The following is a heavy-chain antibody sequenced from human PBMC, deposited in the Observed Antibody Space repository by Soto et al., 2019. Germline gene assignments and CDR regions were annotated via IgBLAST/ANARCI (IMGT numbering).Heavy chain of an antibody. V-gene: IGHV3-74*01. CDR2: INSDGSST. J-gene: IGHJ3*02. CDR3: ARDLGSITYYDFWSGYPHDAFDI. CDR1: GFTFSSYW. D-gene: IGHD3-3*01. Sequence: GGSLRLSCAASGFTFSSYWMHWVRQAPGKGLVWVSRINSDGSSTSYADSVKGRFTISRDNAKNTLYLQMNSLRAEDTAVYYCARDLGSITYYDFWSGYPHDAFDIWGQGTMVTVSS.